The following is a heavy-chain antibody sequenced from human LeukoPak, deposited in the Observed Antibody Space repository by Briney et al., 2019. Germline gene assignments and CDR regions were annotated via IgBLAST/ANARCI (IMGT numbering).Heavy chain of an antibody. V-gene: IGHV3-30-3*01. Sequence: GGSLRLSCAASGFTFSGYAIHWVRQAPGKGLEWVAVISYDGSNRYYADSVKGRFTISRDNSRNKLYLQMNSLRPEDTAVYYCARQIYPLYYFDYWGQGTLVTVSS. J-gene: IGHJ4*02. CDR3: ARQIYPLYYFDY. CDR1: GFTFSGYA. CDR2: ISYDGSNR. D-gene: IGHD2-2*02.